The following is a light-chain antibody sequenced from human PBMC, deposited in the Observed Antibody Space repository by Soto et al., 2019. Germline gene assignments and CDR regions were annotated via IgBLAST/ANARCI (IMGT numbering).Light chain of an antibody. CDR2: GVS. CDR1: QSVGSIY. CDR3: QHYAGPPPWT. Sequence: EIVLTQSPDTLSLSPGERATLSCRASQSVGSIYLAWYQQKPGQAPRLLIYGVSNRATGIPERFSGSGSGTDFTLTISRLEAEDFAVYYCQHYAGPPPWTFGQGTKVEI. J-gene: IGKJ1*01. V-gene: IGKV3-20*01.